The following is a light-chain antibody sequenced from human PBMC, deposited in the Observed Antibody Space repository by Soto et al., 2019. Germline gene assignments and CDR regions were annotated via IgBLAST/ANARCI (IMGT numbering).Light chain of an antibody. V-gene: IGKV3-15*01. Sequence: IVITQSPATLSVSPGERANLSRRPSQAISDNLAWYQHKPGQPPRLLIYDASLRATGIPARFSGGGSGTEFTLTISSLQSEDFAVYYCQQYDNWLTGTFGQGTKVDI. CDR3: QQYDNWLTGT. CDR2: DAS. CDR1: QAISDN. J-gene: IGKJ1*01.